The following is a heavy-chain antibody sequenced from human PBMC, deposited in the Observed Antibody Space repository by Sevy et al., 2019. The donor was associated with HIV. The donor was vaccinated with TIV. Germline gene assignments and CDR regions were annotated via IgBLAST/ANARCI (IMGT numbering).Heavy chain of an antibody. CDR1: GLTLSYAW. J-gene: IGHJ4*02. V-gene: IGHV3-15*07. CDR2: IKSESDGGTT. Sequence: GGSLRLSCAASGLTLSYAWMNWVRQAPGKGLEWVGHIKSESDGGTTDFATPVKGRFIISRDDSKNTLYLQMNSLKTGDTALYYCTARNFDFWGRGTLVTVFS. CDR3: TARNFDF.